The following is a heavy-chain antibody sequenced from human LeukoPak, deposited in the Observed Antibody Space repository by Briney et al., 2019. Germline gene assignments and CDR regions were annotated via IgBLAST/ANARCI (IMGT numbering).Heavy chain of an antibody. D-gene: IGHD4-11*01. CDR2: IIPIFGTA. CDR1: GGTFISYA. V-gene: IGHV1-69*05. CDR3: ASSMTTVYDY. Sequence: ASXXVSCKASGGTFISYAISWVRQAPGQGLEWMGGIIPIFGTANYAQKFQGRVTITTDESTSTAYMELSSLRSEDTAVYYCASSMTTVYDYWGQGTLVTVSS. J-gene: IGHJ4*02.